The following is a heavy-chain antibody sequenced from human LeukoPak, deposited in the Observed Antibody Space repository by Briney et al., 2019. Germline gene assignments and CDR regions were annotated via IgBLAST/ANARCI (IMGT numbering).Heavy chain of an antibody. D-gene: IGHD1-26*01. CDR3: ARGRPVGASTVEDY. V-gene: IGHV3-11*04. CDR2: ISSSGSTI. CDR1: GFTFSDYY. Sequence: PGGSLRLSCAASGFTFSDYYMSWIRQAPGKGLEWVSYISSSGSTIYYADSVKGRFTISRDNSKNTLYLQMNNLRAEDTAVYYCARGRPVGASTVEDYWGQGTLVTVSS. J-gene: IGHJ4*02.